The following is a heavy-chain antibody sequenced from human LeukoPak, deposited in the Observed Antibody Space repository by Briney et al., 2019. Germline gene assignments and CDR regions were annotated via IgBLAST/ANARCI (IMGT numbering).Heavy chain of an antibody. CDR3: AGGLPKLPIFGY. Sequence: SETLSLTCAVYGESLSVGYWSWIRQPPGKGLEWIGEVDHYGSTNNNPSLKSRVTISVDTSKNQFSLRLYSVTAADTAVYYCAGGLPKLPIFGYWGQGSLATVSS. J-gene: IGHJ4*02. V-gene: IGHV4-34*01. D-gene: IGHD4-23*01. CDR1: GESLSVGY. CDR2: VDHYGST.